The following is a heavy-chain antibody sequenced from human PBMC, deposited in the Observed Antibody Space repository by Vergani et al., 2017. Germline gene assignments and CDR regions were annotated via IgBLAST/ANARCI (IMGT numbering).Heavy chain of an antibody. CDR2: ISWDGGST. CDR3: AGPQGTSAYYYGGFDY. Sequence: EVQLLESGGGSAQPGESLRLCCVASGFTFTAHGLNWVRQAPGKGLEWVSLISWDGGSTYYADSVKGRFTISRDNSKNTLSLQMNSLTAEDTAIYYCAGPQGTSAYYYGGFDYWGQGILVTVSS. V-gene: IGHV3-23*01. J-gene: IGHJ4*02. CDR1: GFTFTAHG. D-gene: IGHD3-22*01.